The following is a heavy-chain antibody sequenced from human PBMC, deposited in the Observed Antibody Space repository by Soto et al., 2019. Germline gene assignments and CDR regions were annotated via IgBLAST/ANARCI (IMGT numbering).Heavy chain of an antibody. D-gene: IGHD1-26*01. V-gene: IGHV3-7*03. CDR2: IKQDGSEK. CDR3: ARLDSGSYVFYYYYGMDV. J-gene: IGHJ6*02. CDR1: GFTFSSYW. Sequence: GSLRLSCAASGFTFSSYWMSWVRQAPGKGLEWVANIKQDGSEKYYVDSVKGRFTISRDNAKNSLYLQMNSLRAEDTAVYYCARLDSGSYVFYYYYGMDVWGQGTTVTVSS.